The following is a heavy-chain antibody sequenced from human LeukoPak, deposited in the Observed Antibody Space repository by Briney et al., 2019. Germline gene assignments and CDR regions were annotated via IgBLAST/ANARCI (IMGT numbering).Heavy chain of an antibody. V-gene: IGHV1-69*13. Sequence: SVKVSCKASGGTFISYAISWVRQAPGQGLEWMGGIIPIFGTANYAQKFQGRVTITADESTSTAYMELSSLRSEDTAVYYCARRILTGSTHYYYGMDVWGQGTTVTVSS. CDR1: GGTFISYA. D-gene: IGHD3-9*01. CDR3: ARRILTGSTHYYYGMDV. J-gene: IGHJ6*02. CDR2: IIPIFGTA.